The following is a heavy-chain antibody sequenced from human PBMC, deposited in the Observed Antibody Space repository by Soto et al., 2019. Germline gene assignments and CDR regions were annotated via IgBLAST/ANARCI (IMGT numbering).Heavy chain of an antibody. CDR2: ISSYGADT. Sequence: EVQLVESGGTLVQPGGSLRLSCSASGFTFNSYAMHWVRQAPGKGLEFVSAISSYGADTYYADSVKGRFAISRDNSKNTLYLQLGSLRAGDTALYYCVKEGYMRSEWYGQFDYWGQGALVTVSS. V-gene: IGHV3-64D*06. CDR3: VKEGYMRSEWYGQFDY. CDR1: GFTFNSYA. J-gene: IGHJ4*02. D-gene: IGHD6-19*01.